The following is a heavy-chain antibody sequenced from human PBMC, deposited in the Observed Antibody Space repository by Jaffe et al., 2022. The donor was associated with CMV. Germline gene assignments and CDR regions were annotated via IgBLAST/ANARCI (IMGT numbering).Heavy chain of an antibody. CDR3: ARQGGSYLFDY. D-gene: IGHD1-26*01. CDR2: IYYSGST. J-gene: IGHJ4*02. Sequence: QVQLQESGPGLVKPSETLSLTCTVSGGSISSYYWSWIRQPPGKGLEWIGYIYYSGSTNYNPSLKSRVTISVDTSKNQFSLKLSSVTAADTAVYYCARQGGSYLFDYWGQGTLVTVSS. CDR1: GGSISSYY. V-gene: IGHV4-59*08.